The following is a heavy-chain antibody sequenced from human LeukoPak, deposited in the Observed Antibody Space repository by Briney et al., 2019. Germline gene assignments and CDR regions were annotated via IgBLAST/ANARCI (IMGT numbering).Heavy chain of an antibody. D-gene: IGHD3-10*01. Sequence: GGSLRLSCAASGFTFSSYSMNWVRQAPGKGLERVSSISSSSYIYYADSVKGRFTISRDNAKNSLYLQMNSPRAEDTAVYYCARDPDYYGSGSQMDYWGQGTLVTVSS. CDR3: ARDPDYYGSGSQMDY. CDR2: ISSSSYI. J-gene: IGHJ4*02. V-gene: IGHV3-21*01. CDR1: GFTFSSYS.